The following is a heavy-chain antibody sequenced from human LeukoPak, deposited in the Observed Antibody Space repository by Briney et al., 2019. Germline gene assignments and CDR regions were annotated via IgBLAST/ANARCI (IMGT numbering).Heavy chain of an antibody. D-gene: IGHD3-22*01. V-gene: IGHV1-69*02. J-gene: IGHJ4*02. CDR3: ARVDSSGYADY. Sequence: ASVKVSCKASGGTLSSYTISWVRQAPGQGLEWMGRIIPILGIANYAQKFQGRVTITADKSTSTAYMELSSLRSEDTAVYYCARVDSSGYADYWGQGTLVTVSS. CDR2: IIPILGIA. CDR1: GGTLSSYT.